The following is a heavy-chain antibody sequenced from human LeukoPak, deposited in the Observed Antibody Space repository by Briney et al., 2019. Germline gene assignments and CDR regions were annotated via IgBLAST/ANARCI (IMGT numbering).Heavy chain of an antibody. J-gene: IGHJ4*02. CDR3: ARDELL. CDR1: GGSFSGYY. V-gene: IGHV4-31*11. Sequence: TSETLSLTCAVYGGSFSGYYWSWIRQHPGKGLEWIGYIYYSGSTYYNPSLKSRVTISVDTSKNQFSLKLSSVTAADTAVYYCARDELLWSQGTLVTVSS. D-gene: IGHD2-15*01. CDR2: IYYSGST.